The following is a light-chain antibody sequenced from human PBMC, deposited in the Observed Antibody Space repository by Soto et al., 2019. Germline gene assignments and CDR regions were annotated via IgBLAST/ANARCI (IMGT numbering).Light chain of an antibody. CDR1: QGIRSY. CDR2: AAS. V-gene: IGKV1-9*01. Sequence: DIQMTQSPSFLSASVGDRVTIPCRASQGIRSYLAWYPQKPGKAPKLLIYAASTLQSGVPFRCSGSGAGTSFTRTISSLQPEDVETDDCQQLLRNTITFGPGTRLEIK. CDR3: QQLLRNTIT. J-gene: IGKJ5*01.